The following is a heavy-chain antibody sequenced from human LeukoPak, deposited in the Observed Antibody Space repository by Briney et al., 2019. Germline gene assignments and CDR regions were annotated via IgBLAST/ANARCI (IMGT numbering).Heavy chain of an antibody. D-gene: IGHD1-26*01. CDR2: IKQDGSEK. Sequence: PGGSLRLFCAASGFTFSSYWMRWVRQATGKGLECVGNIKQDGSEKYYVDSVKGRFTISRDNAKNSLYLQMNSLRADDTAVYYCGRRSGSYTWDYRGQGTLVTVSS. CDR3: GRRSGSYTWDY. V-gene: IGHV3-7*01. CDR1: GFTFSSYW. J-gene: IGHJ4*02.